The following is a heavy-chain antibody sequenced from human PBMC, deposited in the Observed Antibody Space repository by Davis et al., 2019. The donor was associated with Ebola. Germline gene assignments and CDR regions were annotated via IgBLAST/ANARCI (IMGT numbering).Heavy chain of an antibody. J-gene: IGHJ4*02. CDR1: GFTFSNHI. D-gene: IGHD2-2*01. V-gene: IGHV3-23*01. CDR2: ISGSDGST. Sequence: GESLKISCVASGFTFSNHIVTWVRQAPGKGLEWVSAISGSDGSTYYADSVKGRFTISRDNSKNTLYLQMNSLRAEDTAVYYCAKVRGVGVVVPAAIDYWGQGTLVTVSS. CDR3: AKVRGVGVVVPAAIDY.